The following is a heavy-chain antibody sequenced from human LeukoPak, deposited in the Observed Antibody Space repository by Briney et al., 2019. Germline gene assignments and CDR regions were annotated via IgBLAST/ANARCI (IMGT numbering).Heavy chain of an antibody. CDR3: VRDLGGRSGH. J-gene: IGHJ4*02. D-gene: IGHD1-26*01. Sequence: GGSLRLSCAASGFTFSSNWRHWVRQAPGKGLVWVSRINEDGSTTNYADSVKGRFTISRDNAKNTLYLQMNSLRAEDTAVYYCVRDLGGRSGHWGQGTLVTVSS. CDR2: INEDGSTT. CDR1: GFTFSSNW. V-gene: IGHV3-74*01.